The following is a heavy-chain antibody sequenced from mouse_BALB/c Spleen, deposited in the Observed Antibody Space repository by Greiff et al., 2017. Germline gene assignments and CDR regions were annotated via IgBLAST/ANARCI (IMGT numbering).Heavy chain of an antibody. CDR2: ISSGSSTI. Sequence: EVKLVESGGGLVKPGGSLKLSCAASGFTFSSFGMHWVRQAPEKGLEWVAYISSGSSTIYYADTVKGRFTISRDNPKNTLFLQMTSLRSEDTAMYYCARDYDYDEGAFAYWGQGTLVTVS. J-gene: IGHJ3*01. CDR1: GFTFSSFG. CDR3: ARDYDYDEGAFAY. D-gene: IGHD2-4*01. V-gene: IGHV5-17*02.